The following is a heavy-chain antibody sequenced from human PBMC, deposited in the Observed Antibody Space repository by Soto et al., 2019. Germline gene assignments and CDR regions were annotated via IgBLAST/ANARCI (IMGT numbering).Heavy chain of an antibody. Sequence: PSETLSLTCTLSGGSISSGGYYWSWIRQHPGKGLEWIGYIYYSGSTYYNPSLKSRVTISVDTSKNQFSLKLSSVTAADTAVYYCAREILDIEAREYYFDYWGQGTLVTVCS. J-gene: IGHJ4*02. D-gene: IGHD6-6*01. CDR3: AREILDIEAREYYFDY. V-gene: IGHV4-31*02. CDR1: GGSISSGGYY. CDR2: IYYSGST.